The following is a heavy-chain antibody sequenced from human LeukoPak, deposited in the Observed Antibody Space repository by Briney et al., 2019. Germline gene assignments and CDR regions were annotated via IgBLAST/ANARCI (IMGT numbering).Heavy chain of an antibody. V-gene: IGHV1-18*01. CDR3: ARGGGGYYGSGSYLIDH. CDR2: ISVYNGNT. CDR1: GYXFRNYG. J-gene: IGHJ4*02. Sequence: ASVKVSCKASGYXFRNYGISWVRQAPGQGREYMGWISVYNGNTNYAQRLRGRVTMTADTSTSTVYMELRSLRSDDTAVYYCARGGGGYYGSGSYLIDHWGQGTLVTVSS. D-gene: IGHD3-10*01.